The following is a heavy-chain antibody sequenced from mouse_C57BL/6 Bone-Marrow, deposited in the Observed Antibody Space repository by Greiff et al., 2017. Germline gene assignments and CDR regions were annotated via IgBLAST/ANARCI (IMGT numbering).Heavy chain of an antibody. CDR1: GYTFPDYN. Sequence: VQLQQSGPALVKPGASVKMSCKASGYTFPDYNMHWVKQSHGKSLEWIGYINPNNGGTSYNQKFKGKATLTVNESSSTADMEHRSLTSEDSAVYYCSRRRGYGYFDVWGTGTTVTVTS. J-gene: IGHJ1*03. CDR2: INPNNGGT. CDR3: SRRRGYGYFDV. V-gene: IGHV1-22*01.